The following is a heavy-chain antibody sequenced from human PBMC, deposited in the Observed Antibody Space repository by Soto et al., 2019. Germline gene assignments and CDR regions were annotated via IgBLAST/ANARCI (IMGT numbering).Heavy chain of an antibody. V-gene: IGHV4-34*01. CDR2: INHSGST. CDR1: GGSFSGYY. CDR3: ATLGAVGYFTRYYYYGMDV. D-gene: IGHD3-16*01. J-gene: IGHJ6*02. Sequence: SETLSLTCAVYGGSFSGYYWSWIRQPPGKGLEWIGEINHSGSTNYNPSLKSRVTIPVDTSKNQFSLKLSSVTAADTAVYYCATLGAVGYFTRYYYYGMDVWGQGTTVTVSS.